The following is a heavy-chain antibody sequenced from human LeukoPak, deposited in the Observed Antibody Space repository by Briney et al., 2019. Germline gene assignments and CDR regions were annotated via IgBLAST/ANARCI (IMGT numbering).Heavy chain of an antibody. CDR1: GGSFSGYY. CDR3: ARGYRRYDSSGYYFP. V-gene: IGHV4-34*01. Sequence: SETLSLTCAVYGGSFSGYYWSWIRQPPGKGLEWIGEINHSGSTNYNPSLKSRATISVDTSKNQFSLKLSSVTAADTAVYYCARGYRRYDSSGYYFPGGQGTLVTVSS. J-gene: IGHJ5*02. D-gene: IGHD3-22*01. CDR2: INHSGST.